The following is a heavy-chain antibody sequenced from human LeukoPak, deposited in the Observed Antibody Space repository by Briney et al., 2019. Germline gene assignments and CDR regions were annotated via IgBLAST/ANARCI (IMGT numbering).Heavy chain of an antibody. CDR1: GGSISSGGYY. J-gene: IGHJ2*01. CDR3: ARDKRAHGHFDL. D-gene: IGHD5-24*01. V-gene: IGHV4-31*03. Sequence: SQTLSLTCTVSGGSISSGGYYWSWIRQHPGKGLEWIGYIYYSGSTYYNPSLKSRVTISVDTSKNQFSLKLSSVTAADTAVYYGARDKRAHGHFDLWGRGTLVSVSS. CDR2: IYYSGST.